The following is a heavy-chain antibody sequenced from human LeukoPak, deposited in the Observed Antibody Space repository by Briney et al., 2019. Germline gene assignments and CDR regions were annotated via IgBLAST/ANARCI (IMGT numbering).Heavy chain of an antibody. V-gene: IGHV4-59*01. Sequence: SETLSLTCTVSGGSISSYYWSWIRQPPGKGLEWIGYIYYSGSTNYNPSLKSRVTISVDTPKNQFSLKLSSVTAADTAVYYCASTSIVGATTFDYWGQGTLVTVSS. CDR2: IYYSGST. D-gene: IGHD1-26*01. J-gene: IGHJ4*02. CDR3: ASTSIVGATTFDY. CDR1: GGSISSYY.